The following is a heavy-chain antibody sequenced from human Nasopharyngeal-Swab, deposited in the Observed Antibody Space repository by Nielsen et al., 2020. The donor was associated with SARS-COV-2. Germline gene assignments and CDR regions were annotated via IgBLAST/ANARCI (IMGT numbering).Heavy chain of an antibody. J-gene: IGHJ6*03. V-gene: IGHV1-69*13. CDR1: GGTFSSYA. CDR3: ARGSRVVVPLLYYYYYMDV. CDR2: IIPIFGTA. Sequence: SVKVSCKASGGTFSSYAISWVRQAPGQGLEWMGGIIPIFGTANYAQKFQGRVTITADESTSTAYVELSSLRSEDTAVYYCARGSRVVVPLLYYYYYMDVWGKGTTVTVSS. D-gene: IGHD2-2*01.